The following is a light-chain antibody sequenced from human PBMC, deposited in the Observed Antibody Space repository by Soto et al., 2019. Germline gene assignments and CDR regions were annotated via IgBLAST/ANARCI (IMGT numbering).Light chain of an antibody. CDR2: KAS. CDR1: QTISSW. V-gene: IGKV1-5*03. Sequence: DIQMTQSPSTLSGSVGDRVTITCRASQTISSWLAWYQQKPRKAPKLLIYKASTLESGVPSNFSGSGSGTEFTLTISSLQPEDFATYDCQQYNSYPWTFGQGTKVDNK. CDR3: QQYNSYPWT. J-gene: IGKJ1*01.